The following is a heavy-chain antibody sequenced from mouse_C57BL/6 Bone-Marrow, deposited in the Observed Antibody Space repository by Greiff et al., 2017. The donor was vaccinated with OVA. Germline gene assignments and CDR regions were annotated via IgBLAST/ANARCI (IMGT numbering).Heavy chain of an antibody. CDR1: GFNIKDDY. CDR3: TGNYYYAMDY. Sequence: VQLKQSGAELVRPGASVKLSCTASGFNIKDDYMHWVKQRPEQGLEWIGWIDPENGDTEYASKFQGKATITADTSSNTAYLQLSSLTSEDTAVYYCTGNYYYAMDYWGQGTSVTVSS. CDR2: IDPENGDT. D-gene: IGHD2-1*01. J-gene: IGHJ4*01. V-gene: IGHV14-4*01.